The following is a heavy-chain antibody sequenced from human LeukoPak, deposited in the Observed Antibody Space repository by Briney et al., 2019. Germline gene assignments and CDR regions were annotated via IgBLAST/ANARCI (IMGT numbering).Heavy chain of an antibody. CDR1: GFTFSSYA. D-gene: IGHD3-10*01. J-gene: IGHJ4*02. CDR2: ISYDGSNK. Sequence: GGSLRLSCAASGFTFSSYAMHGVRQAPGKGLEWVAVISYDGSNKYYADSVKGRFTISRDNSKNTLYLQMNSLRAEDTAVYYCARDYYGSGTTFDYWGQGTLVTVSS. V-gene: IGHV3-30*04. CDR3: ARDYYGSGTTFDY.